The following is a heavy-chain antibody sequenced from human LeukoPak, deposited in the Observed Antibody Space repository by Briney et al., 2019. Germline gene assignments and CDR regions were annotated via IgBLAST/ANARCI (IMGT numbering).Heavy chain of an antibody. J-gene: IGHJ5*02. Sequence: PSETLSLTCTVSGGSISSYYWSWIRQPAGKGLEWIGRIYTSGSTNYNPSLKSRVTMSVDTSKNQFSLKLSSVTAADTAVYYCARDLTGTTRAASFDPWGQGSLVIVSS. CDR2: IYTSGST. D-gene: IGHD1-7*01. CDR1: GGSISSYY. CDR3: ARDLTGTTRAASFDP. V-gene: IGHV4-4*07.